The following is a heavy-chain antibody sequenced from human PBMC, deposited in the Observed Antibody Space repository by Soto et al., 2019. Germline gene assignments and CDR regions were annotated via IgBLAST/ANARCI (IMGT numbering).Heavy chain of an antibody. Sequence: EVQLVESGGGLVKPGGSLRLSCAASGFTFTRYSMNWVRQAQGKGFEWVSSISSTTNNIYYADSMKGRFTVSRDNAKNSVYLEMNSLSAEDTAVYYCARESEDLTSNFDYWGQGTLVTVSS. CDR2: ISSTTNNI. CDR1: GFTFTRYS. V-gene: IGHV3-21*01. J-gene: IGHJ4*02. CDR3: ARESEDLTSNFDY.